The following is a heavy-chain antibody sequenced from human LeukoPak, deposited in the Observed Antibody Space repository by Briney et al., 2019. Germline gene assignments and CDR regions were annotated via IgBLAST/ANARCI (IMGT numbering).Heavy chain of an antibody. V-gene: IGHV3-30-3*02. CDR1: GFTFSSYA. J-gene: IGHJ4*02. CDR3: AKEMATIQKTRGFDY. Sequence: PGGSLRLSCAASGFTFSSYAMHWVRQAPGKGLEWVAVISYDGSNKYYADSVKGRFTISRDNSKNTLYLQMNSLRAEDTAVYYCAKEMATIQKTRGFDYWGQGTLVTVSS. CDR2: ISYDGSNK. D-gene: IGHD5-24*01.